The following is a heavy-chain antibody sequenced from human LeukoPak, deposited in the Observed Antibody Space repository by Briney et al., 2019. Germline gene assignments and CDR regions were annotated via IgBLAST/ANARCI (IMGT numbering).Heavy chain of an antibody. CDR3: AREEVVPAAIFDY. CDR1: GFTFSSYS. D-gene: IGHD2-2*02. J-gene: IGHJ4*02. CDR2: ISSSSSSI. Sequence: PGGSLRLSCAASGFTFSSYSMNWVRQAPGKGLEWVSYISSSSSSIYYADSVKGRFTISRDNAENSVYLQMNSLRAEDTAVYYCAREEVVPAAIFDYWGQGTLVTVSS. V-gene: IGHV3-48*04.